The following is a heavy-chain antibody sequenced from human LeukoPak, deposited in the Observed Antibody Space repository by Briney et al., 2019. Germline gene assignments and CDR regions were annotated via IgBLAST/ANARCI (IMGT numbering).Heavy chain of an antibody. J-gene: IGHJ4*02. D-gene: IGHD3-10*01. V-gene: IGHV3-21*01. CDR3: ARDGEGQSWFGELLPAFDY. CDR2: ISSSSSYI. Sequence: GGSLRLSCAASGFTFSSYSMNWVRQAPGKGLEWVSSISSSSSYIYYADSVKGRFTISRDNAKNSLYLQMNSLRAEDTAVYYCARDGEGQSWFGELLPAFDYWGQGTLVTVSS. CDR1: GFTFSSYS.